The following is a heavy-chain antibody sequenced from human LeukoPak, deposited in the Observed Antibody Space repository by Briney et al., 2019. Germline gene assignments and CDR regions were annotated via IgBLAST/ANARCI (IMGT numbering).Heavy chain of an antibody. Sequence: PSQTLSLTCAISGVSVSSKSATWNWITQSPSRGLEWLGRTVYSSSWIIDYAVCVERRITITADTSKNQFSLQLSSVTPEATAVYCCAREGDWVGTAHWGQGALVIVSS. J-gene: IGHJ4*02. CDR2: TVYSSSWII. V-gene: IGHV6-1*01. D-gene: IGHD3/OR15-3a*01. CDR3: AREGDWVGTAH. CDR1: GVSVSSKSAT.